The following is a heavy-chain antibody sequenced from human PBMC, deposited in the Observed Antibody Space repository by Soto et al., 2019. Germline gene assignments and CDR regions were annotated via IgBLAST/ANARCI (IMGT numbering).Heavy chain of an antibody. J-gene: IGHJ6*02. V-gene: IGHV1-69*13. CDR2: IIPIFGTA. CDR3: ATGGGYSSGYYYIDYYYYGMDV. CDR1: GGTFSSYA. Sequence: SVKVSCKASGGTFSSYAISWVRQAPGQGLEWMGGIIPIFGTANYAQKFQGGVTITADESTSTAYMELSSLRSEDTAVYYCATGGGYSSGYYYIDYYYYGMDVWGQGTTVTVSS. D-gene: IGHD3-22*01.